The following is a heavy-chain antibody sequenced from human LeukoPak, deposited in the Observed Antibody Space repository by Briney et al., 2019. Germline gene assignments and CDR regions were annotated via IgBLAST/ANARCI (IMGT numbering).Heavy chain of an antibody. V-gene: IGHV1-2*02. CDR2: INANSGGT. J-gene: IGHJ4*02. Sequence: ASVKVSCKASGYTFTGYYMHWVRQAPGQGLEWMGWINANSGGTNYAQTFQGRVTMTRDTSISTAYLELSRLRSDDTAVYYCARDGDFWSGYYTKVYWGQGTLVTASS. D-gene: IGHD3-3*01. CDR3: ARDGDFWSGYYTKVY. CDR1: GYTFTGYY.